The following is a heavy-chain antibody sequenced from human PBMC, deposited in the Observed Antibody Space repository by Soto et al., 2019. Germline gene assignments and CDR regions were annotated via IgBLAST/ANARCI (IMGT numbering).Heavy chain of an antibody. CDR3: AKNRGTPFYFDY. CDR1: GLTFNSYG. Sequence: EVQLLESGGGLVQPGGSLRLSCAASGLTFNSYGMSWVRQAPGKGLEWVSAISGSVGNTFYADSVKGRFTISRDNSKNTLYLQLNSLRAEDTAVYFCAKNRGTPFYFDYWGQGTLVTVSS. D-gene: IGHD3-16*01. V-gene: IGHV3-23*01. J-gene: IGHJ4*02. CDR2: ISGSVGNT.